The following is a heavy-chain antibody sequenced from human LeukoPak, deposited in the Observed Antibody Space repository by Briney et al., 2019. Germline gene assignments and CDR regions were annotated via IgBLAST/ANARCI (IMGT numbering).Heavy chain of an antibody. D-gene: IGHD2-8*01. J-gene: IGHJ6*03. CDR2: IYTSGST. CDR3: AVTGRYCTNGVCSLPYYYYMGV. V-gene: IGHV4-4*09. Sequence: SETLSLTCTVSGGSISSYYWSWIRQPPGKGLEWIGYIYTSGSTNYNPSLKSRVTISVDTSKNQFSLKLSSVTAADTAVYYCAVTGRYCTNGVCSLPYYYYMGVWGKGTTVTVSS. CDR1: GGSISSYY.